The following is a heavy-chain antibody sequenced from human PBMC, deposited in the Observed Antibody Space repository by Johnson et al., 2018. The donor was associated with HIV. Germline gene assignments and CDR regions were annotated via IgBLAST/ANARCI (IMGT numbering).Heavy chain of an antibody. CDR1: GFTFSSYA. Sequence: QVQLVESGGGVVQPGRSLRLSCAASGFTFSSYAMHWVRQAPGKGLEWVAVISYDGSNKYYADSVKGRFTISRDNSKNTLYLQMNSLRAEDTAVYYCAKDRGAARAFDAFDIWGQGTKVTISS. J-gene: IGHJ3*02. V-gene: IGHV3-30*04. CDR2: ISYDGSNK. D-gene: IGHD6-6*01. CDR3: AKDRGAARAFDAFDI.